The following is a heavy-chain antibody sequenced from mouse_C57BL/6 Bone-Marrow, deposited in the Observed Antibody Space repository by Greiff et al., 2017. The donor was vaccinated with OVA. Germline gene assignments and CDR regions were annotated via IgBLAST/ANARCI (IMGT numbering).Heavy chain of an antibody. D-gene: IGHD2-2*01. CDR2: IDPSDSYT. V-gene: IGHV1-59*01. CDR3: AREGVWLRFYAMDY. J-gene: IGHJ4*01. Sequence: VQLQQSGAELVRPGTSVKLSCKASGYTFTSYWMHWVKQRPGRGLEWIGVIDPSDSYTNYNQKFKGKATLTVDTSSSTAYMQLSSLTSEDSAVYYCAREGVWLRFYAMDYWGQGTSVTVSS. CDR1: GYTFTSYW.